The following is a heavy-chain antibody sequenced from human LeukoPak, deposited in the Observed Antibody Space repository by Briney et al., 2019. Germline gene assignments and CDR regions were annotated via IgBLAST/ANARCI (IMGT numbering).Heavy chain of an antibody. D-gene: IGHD3-10*01. CDR1: GGTFSSYA. V-gene: IGHV1-69*13. CDR2: IIPIFGTA. J-gene: IGHJ4*02. Sequence: GASVKVSCKASGGTFSSYAISWVRQAPGQGLEWMGGIIPIFGTANYAQKFQGRVTITADESTSTAYMELSSLRSEDTAVYYCAREIWFGELFVSFDYWGQGTLVTVSS. CDR3: AREIWFGELFVSFDY.